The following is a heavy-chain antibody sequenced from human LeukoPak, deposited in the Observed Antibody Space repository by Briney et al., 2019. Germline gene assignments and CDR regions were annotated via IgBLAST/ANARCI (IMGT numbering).Heavy chain of an antibody. J-gene: IGHJ5*02. V-gene: IGHV3-7*01. CDR3: AREAFWSGPNWFDP. Sequence: GGSLRLSCAASGFTFSSYWMSWVRQAPGKGLEWLANIKQDGSEKYYVDSVKGRFTISRDNAKNSLYLQMNSLRAEDTAVYYCAREAFWSGPNWFDPWGQGTLVTVSS. D-gene: IGHD3-3*01. CDR2: IKQDGSEK. CDR1: GFTFSSYW.